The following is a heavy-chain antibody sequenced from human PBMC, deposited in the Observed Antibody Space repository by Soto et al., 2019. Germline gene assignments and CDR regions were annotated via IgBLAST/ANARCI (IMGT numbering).Heavy chain of an antibody. CDR3: ARTLYGDNVDY. CDR2: MNPNSGNT. D-gene: IGHD4-17*01. V-gene: IGHV1-8*01. CDR1: GCTFTSYD. J-gene: IGHJ4*02. Sequence: QVQLVQTRAKVKKPGASVKVSCKAYGCTFTSYDINWVRQATGQGLEWMGWMNPNSGNTGYAQKFQGRVTMTRNTSIIIAYMELSSLRSEDTAVYYCARTLYGDNVDYWGQGTLVTVSS.